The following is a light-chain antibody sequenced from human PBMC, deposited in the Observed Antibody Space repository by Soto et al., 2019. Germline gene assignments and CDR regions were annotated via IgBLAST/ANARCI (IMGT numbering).Light chain of an antibody. J-gene: IGLJ1*01. CDR3: CSYASSGTPDV. Sequence: QSVLTQPASVSGSPGQSITISCTGTSSDVGAYDFVSWFQQHPGKAPKLMMYDVTNRASGVSNRFSGSKSGNTASLTISGLQAEDEADYYCCSYASSGTPDVFGTGTKLTVL. CDR1: SSDVGAYDF. V-gene: IGLV2-14*03. CDR2: DVT.